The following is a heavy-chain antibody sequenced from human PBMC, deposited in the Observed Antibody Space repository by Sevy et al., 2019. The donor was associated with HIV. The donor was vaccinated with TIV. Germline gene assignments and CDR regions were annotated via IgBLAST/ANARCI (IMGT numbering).Heavy chain of an antibody. CDR2: IYYSGST. D-gene: IGHD3-22*01. J-gene: IGHJ5*02. V-gene: IGHV4-59*01. Sequence: SENLSLTCTVSGGSISSYYWSWIRQPPGKGLEWIGYIYYSGSTNYNPSLKSRVTISVDTSKNQFSLKLSSVTAADTAVYYCARATPSSGPSGYYDPNWFDPWGQGTLVTVSS. CDR1: GGSISSYY. CDR3: ARATPSSGPSGYYDPNWFDP.